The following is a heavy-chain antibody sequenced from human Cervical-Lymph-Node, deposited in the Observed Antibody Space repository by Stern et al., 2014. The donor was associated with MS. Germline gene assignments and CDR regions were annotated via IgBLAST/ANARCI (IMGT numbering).Heavy chain of an antibody. CDR2: TIPIFGKA. D-gene: IGHD6-6*01. V-gene: IGHV1-69*01. J-gene: IGHJ4*02. Sequence: VQLEESVAEVKKPGSSVTVSCKASGGTFSNLVISWVRQAPGQGLEWMGGTIPIFGKAIYAQKFRGRITITADESTRAVSLELSSLTSEDTAVYYCARGVYNTSSYNYWGQGTLVTVSA. CDR3: ARGVYNTSSYNY. CDR1: GGTFSNLV.